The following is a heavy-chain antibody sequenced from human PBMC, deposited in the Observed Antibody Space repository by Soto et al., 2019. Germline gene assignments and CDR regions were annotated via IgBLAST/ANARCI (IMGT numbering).Heavy chain of an antibody. CDR3: AADTVTLYYYYYGMDV. J-gene: IGHJ6*02. V-gene: IGHV4-39*01. CDR2: MYYSGST. CDR1: GGSISSRSYY. Sequence: QLQLQESGPGLVKPSETLSLTCAVSGGSISSRSYYWGWIRQPPGKGLEWIGSMYYSGSTYYNPSLKSRVTISVDTSKNQFSLKLSSVPAADTAVYYCAADTVTLYYYYYGMDVWGQGTTVTVSS. D-gene: IGHD4-17*01.